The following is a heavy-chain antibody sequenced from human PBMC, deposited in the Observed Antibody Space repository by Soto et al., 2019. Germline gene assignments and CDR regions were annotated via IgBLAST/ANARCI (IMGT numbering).Heavy chain of an antibody. V-gene: IGHV1-18*01. CDR1: SNTFTDFV. J-gene: IGHJ4*02. Sequence: EASVKVSCKTSSNTFTDFVFNWVRQAPGQGLEWMGWINAYNGNTNYAPRFQGRVTMTTDTSTNTAYLDLRSLRSDDTAVDFCGLTESGNWSDVDYWGQGTRVTVSS. CDR2: INAYNGNT. D-gene: IGHD1-1*01. CDR3: GLTESGNWSDVDY.